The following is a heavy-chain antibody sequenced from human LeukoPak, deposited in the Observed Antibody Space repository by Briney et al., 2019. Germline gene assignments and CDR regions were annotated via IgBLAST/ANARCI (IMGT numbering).Heavy chain of an antibody. CDR1: GYSFTSYW. CDR3: ARQVVVPAAIREGVSVGYYYYYYMDV. CDR2: IYPGDSDT. D-gene: IGHD2-2*02. Sequence: GESLKISCKGSGYSFTSYWIGWVRQMPGKGLEWMGIIYPGDSDTRYSPSFQGQVTISADKSISTAYLQWSSLKASDTAMYYCARQVVVPAAIREGVSVGYYYYYYMDVWGKGTTVTVSS. V-gene: IGHV5-51*01. J-gene: IGHJ6*03.